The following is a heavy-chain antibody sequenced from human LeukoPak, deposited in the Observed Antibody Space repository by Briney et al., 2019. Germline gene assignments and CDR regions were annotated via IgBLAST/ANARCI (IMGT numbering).Heavy chain of an antibody. CDR1: GFTFSSYA. D-gene: IGHD5-24*01. CDR2: ISYDGSNK. Sequence: GGSLRLSCGASGFTFSSYAMHWVRQAPGKGLEWVAVISYDGSNKYYADSVKGRFTISRDNSKNTLYLQMNSLRAEDTAVYYCARPGEMATIIRSRNFDLWGRGTLVTVSS. V-gene: IGHV3-30*04. CDR3: ARPGEMATIIRSRNFDL. J-gene: IGHJ2*01.